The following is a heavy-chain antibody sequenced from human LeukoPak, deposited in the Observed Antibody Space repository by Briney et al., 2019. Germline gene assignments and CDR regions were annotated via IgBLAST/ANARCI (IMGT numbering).Heavy chain of an antibody. J-gene: IGHJ4*02. CDR1: GFTFISYG. CDR3: ARDTGGGYSCYDC. V-gene: IGHV3-7*01. D-gene: IGHD5-18*01. Sequence: GWSLRLSCAASGFTFISYGMTWIRQAPGKGLDWVANIKQDGCEKYYVDSVKGRFTISRDNAKNSLCLHMNSLRAEDTAVYYCARDTGGGYSCYDCWGQGTLVTVSS. CDR2: IKQDGCEK.